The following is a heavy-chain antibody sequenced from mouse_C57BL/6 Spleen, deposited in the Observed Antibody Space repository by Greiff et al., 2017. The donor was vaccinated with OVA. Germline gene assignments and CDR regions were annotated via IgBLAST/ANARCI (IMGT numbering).Heavy chain of an antibody. J-gene: IGHJ4*01. CDR1: GFTFSSYA. V-gene: IGHV5-9-1*02. CDR2: ISSGGDYI. Sequence: EVKLMESGGGLVKPGGSLKLSCAASGFTFSSYAMSWVRQTPEKRLEWVAYISSGGDYIYYADTVKGRFTISRDNARNTLYLQMSSLKSEDTAMYYCTSSYSNYDYAMDYWGQGTSVTVSS. CDR3: TSSYSNYDYAMDY. D-gene: IGHD2-5*01.